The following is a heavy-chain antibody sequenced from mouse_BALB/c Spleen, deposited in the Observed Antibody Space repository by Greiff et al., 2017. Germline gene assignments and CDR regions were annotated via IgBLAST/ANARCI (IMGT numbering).Heavy chain of an antibody. D-gene: IGHD1-1*02. V-gene: IGHV5-6-5*01. CDR3: ARAGGNLYFDV. CDR1: GFTFSSYA. Sequence: EVKLVESGGGLVKPGGSLKLSCAASGFTFSSYAMSWVRQTPEKRLEWVASISSGGSTYYPDSVKGRFTISRDNARNILYLQMSSLRSEDTAMYYCARAGGNLYFDVWGAGTTVTVSS. CDR2: ISSGGST. J-gene: IGHJ1*01.